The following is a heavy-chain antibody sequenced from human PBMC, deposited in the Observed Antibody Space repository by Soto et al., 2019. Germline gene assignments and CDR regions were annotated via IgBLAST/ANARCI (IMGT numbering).Heavy chain of an antibody. CDR2: MYNTGST. D-gene: IGHD2-21*02. Sequence: QVQLQESGPGLVKPSETLSLTRTVYGGTISRHYWSWIRQRPGKGLECIGYMYNTGSTVYNPSFKSRVTISVDMSKNPSSLKLNLVTAADTAVYYCARDVWGYCGTDCDPLDVWGQGTTVTVSS. CDR3: ARDVWGYCGTDCDPLDV. J-gene: IGHJ6*02. V-gene: IGHV4-59*11. CDR1: GGTISRHY.